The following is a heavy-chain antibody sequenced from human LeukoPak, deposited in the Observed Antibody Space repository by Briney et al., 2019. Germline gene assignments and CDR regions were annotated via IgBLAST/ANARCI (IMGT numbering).Heavy chain of an antibody. CDR2: LYYSGST. Sequence: SETLSLTCTVSGGSISSSSYYWGWIRQPPGKGLEWIGSLYYSGSTYYNPSLKSRVTISVDTSKNQFSLKLSSVTAADTALYYCARHPRVVAFDTFDIWGQGTMVTVSS. D-gene: IGHD3-22*01. V-gene: IGHV4-39*01. CDR1: GGSISSSSYY. J-gene: IGHJ3*02. CDR3: ARHPRVVAFDTFDI.